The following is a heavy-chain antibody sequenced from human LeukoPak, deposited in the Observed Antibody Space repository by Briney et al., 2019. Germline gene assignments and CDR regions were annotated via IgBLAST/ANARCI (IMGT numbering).Heavy chain of an antibody. CDR3: ARDRSKNDGYCSGGSCFTDYYYYGMDV. Sequence: PSETLSLTCAVSGYSISSGYYWGWIRQPPGKGLEWIGSTYHSGSTYYNPSLKSRVTISVDTSKNQFSLKLSSVTAADTAVYYCARDRSKNDGYCSGGSCFTDYYYYGMDVWGKGTTVTVSS. CDR2: TYHSGST. V-gene: IGHV4-38-2*02. D-gene: IGHD2-15*01. J-gene: IGHJ6*04. CDR1: GYSISSGYY.